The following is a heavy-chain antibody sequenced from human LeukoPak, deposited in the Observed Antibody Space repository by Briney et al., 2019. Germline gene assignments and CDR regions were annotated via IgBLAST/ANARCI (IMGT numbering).Heavy chain of an antibody. CDR1: GYSFTSYW. CDR3: ARHVSFYSYGYQEWFDP. CDR2: IYPGDSDT. J-gene: IGHJ5*02. D-gene: IGHD5-18*01. Sequence: PGESLKISCKGSGYSFTSYWIGWVRQMPGKGLEWMGIIYPGDSDTRYSPSFQGQVTISADKSISTAYLQWSSLKASDTPMYYCARHVSFYSYGYQEWFDPWGQGTLVTVSS. V-gene: IGHV5-51*01.